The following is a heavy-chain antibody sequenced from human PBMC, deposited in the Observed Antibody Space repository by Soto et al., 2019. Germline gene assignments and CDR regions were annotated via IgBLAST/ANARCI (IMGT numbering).Heavy chain of an antibody. J-gene: IGHJ6*02. V-gene: IGHV4-31*03. D-gene: IGHD1-7*01. CDR2: IYYSGST. CDR3: ARDLITGTIGGPFGMDV. Sequence: SETLSLTCTVSGGSISSGGYYWSWIRQHPGKDLEWIGYIYYSGSTYYNPSLKSRVTISVDTSKNQFSLKLSSVTAADTAVYYCARDLITGTIGGPFGMDVWGQGTTVTVSS. CDR1: GGSISSGGYY.